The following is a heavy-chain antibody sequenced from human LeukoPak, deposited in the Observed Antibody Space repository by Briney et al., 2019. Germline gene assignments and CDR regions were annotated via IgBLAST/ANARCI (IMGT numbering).Heavy chain of an antibody. D-gene: IGHD1-26*01. V-gene: IGHV1-2*02. Sequence: ASVKVSCKASGYTFTGYYMHWVRQAPGQGLEWMGWINPNSGGTNYAQKFQGRVTMTRDTSISTAYMELSRLRSDDTAVYYCARGFSGSYYRGAFDIWGQGTMVTVSS. CDR3: ARGFSGSYYRGAFDI. CDR1: GYTFTGYY. CDR2: INPNSGGT. J-gene: IGHJ3*02.